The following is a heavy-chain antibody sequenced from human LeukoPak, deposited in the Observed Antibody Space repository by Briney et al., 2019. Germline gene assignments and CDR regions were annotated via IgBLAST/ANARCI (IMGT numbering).Heavy chain of an antibody. Sequence: PSQTLSLTCTVSGGSISSGSYYWSWIRQPAGKGLEWIGRIYTSGSTNYNPSLKSRVTISVDTSKNQFSLKLSSVTAADTAVYYCASTKFYSYGYRSLDYWGQGTLVTVSS. D-gene: IGHD5-18*01. CDR3: ASTKFYSYGYRSLDY. CDR2: IYTSGST. J-gene: IGHJ4*02. V-gene: IGHV4-61*02. CDR1: GGSISSGSYY.